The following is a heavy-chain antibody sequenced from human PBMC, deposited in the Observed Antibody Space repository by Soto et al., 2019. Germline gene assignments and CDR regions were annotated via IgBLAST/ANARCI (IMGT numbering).Heavy chain of an antibody. V-gene: IGHV1-18*01. Sequence: ASVKVSCKASGYTFTSYGISWVRQAPGQGLEWMGWISAYNGNTNYAQKLRGRVTMTTDTSTSTAYMELRSLRSDDTAVYYCARVRPLAAAGNFDYWGQGTLVTVSS. D-gene: IGHD6-13*01. CDR2: ISAYNGNT. J-gene: IGHJ4*02. CDR3: ARVRPLAAAGNFDY. CDR1: GYTFTSYG.